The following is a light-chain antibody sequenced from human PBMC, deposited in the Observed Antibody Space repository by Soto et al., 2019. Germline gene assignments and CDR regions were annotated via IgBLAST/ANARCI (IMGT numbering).Light chain of an antibody. CDR1: SSDVGGYNY. Sequence: QSALTQPASVSGSPGQSITISCTGTSSDVGGYNYVSWYQQHPGTSPKLMIYEVSNRPSGVSNRFSGSKSGNTASLIISGLPAEDEGDYYCSSYTARSTWVFGGGTKVTVL. CDR2: EVS. CDR3: SSYTARSTWV. V-gene: IGLV2-14*01. J-gene: IGLJ3*02.